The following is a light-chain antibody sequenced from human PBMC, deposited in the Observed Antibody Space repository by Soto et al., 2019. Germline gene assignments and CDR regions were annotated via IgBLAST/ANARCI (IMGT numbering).Light chain of an antibody. CDR2: DAS. V-gene: IGKV3-11*01. J-gene: IGKJ2*01. Sequence: EIVLTQSPATLSLSPGERATLSCRDSQSVSSYLAWYQQKPGQAPRLLIYDASNRATGIPARFSGSGFGTDFTRTISSLEPEDFEVYYGQHRSNGPHNFGQGTKLEIK. CDR3: QHRSNGPHN. CDR1: QSVSSY.